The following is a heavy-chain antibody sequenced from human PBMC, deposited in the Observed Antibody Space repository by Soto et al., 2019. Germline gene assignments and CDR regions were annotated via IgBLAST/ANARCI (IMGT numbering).Heavy chain of an antibody. CDR1: GYSFTSYW. CDR3: ARFEVPSTTVQGFFEY. Sequence: GESLQISCKGSGYSFTSYWIGWVRQMPGKGLEWIGIIYPGDSDTRYSPSFQGQVTISADKSISTAYLQWSSLKASDTAMYYCARFEVPSTTVQGFFEYWGQGTLVTVSS. D-gene: IGHD4-17*01. V-gene: IGHV5-51*01. CDR2: IYPGDSDT. J-gene: IGHJ4*02.